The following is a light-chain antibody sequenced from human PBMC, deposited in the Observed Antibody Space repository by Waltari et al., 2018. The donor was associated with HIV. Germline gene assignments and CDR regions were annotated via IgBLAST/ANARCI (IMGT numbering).Light chain of an antibody. V-gene: IGKV3-15*01. CDR3: QQYNNWPPRT. CDR2: DAS. CDR1: QSVGSK. J-gene: IGKJ1*01. Sequence: EIVMTQSPATLSVSPGERATLSCRASQSVGSKLAWYQQKPGQAPRLLIYDASPRATGIPARLRGSGAGTEFTLTISSLQSEDFAVYYCQQYNNWPPRTFGQGTKVEIK.